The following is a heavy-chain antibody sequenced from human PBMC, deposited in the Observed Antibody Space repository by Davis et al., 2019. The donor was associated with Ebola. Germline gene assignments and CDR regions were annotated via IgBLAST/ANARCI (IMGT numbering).Heavy chain of an antibody. J-gene: IGHJ4*02. CDR1: GFTFSSYA. D-gene: IGHD6-13*01. CDR2: IGSGGGDK. CDR3: ATYKQKLVHFDC. Sequence: GGSLRLSCAASGFTFSSYAMTWVRQAPGKGLEWVSVIGSGGGDKQYADFVKGRFTISRDNSKNTLYLQMNSLRAEDTAIYYCATYKQKLVHFDCWGQGTLVTVSS. V-gene: IGHV3-23*01.